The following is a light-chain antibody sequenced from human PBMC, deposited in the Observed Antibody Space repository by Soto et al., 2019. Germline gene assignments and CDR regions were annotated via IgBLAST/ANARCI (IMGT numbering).Light chain of an antibody. Sequence: QSALTQPASVSGSPGQSITISCTGTRSDIGAYNFVSWYQQHPGEVPKLILYDVNVQPSGVSNRFSGSKSGNTASLTISGLQAEDEADYYCTSWTTSTTMIFGGGTKVTVL. V-gene: IGLV2-14*03. J-gene: IGLJ2*01. CDR2: DVN. CDR1: RSDIGAYNF. CDR3: TSWTTSTTMI.